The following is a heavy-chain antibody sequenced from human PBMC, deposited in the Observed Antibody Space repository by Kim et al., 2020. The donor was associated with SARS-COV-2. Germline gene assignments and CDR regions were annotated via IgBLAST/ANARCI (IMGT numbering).Heavy chain of an antibody. Sequence: GGSLRLSCAASGFTFSDYYMSWIRQAPGKGLEWVSYISSSGGTIYYADSVKGRFTITRDNAKNSLYLQMNSLRAEDTAVYYCARGRGMATIYFDYWGQGTLVTVSS. D-gene: IGHD5-12*01. CDR1: GFTFSDYY. J-gene: IGHJ4*02. CDR3: ARGRGMATIYFDY. CDR2: ISSSGGTI. V-gene: IGHV3-11*01.